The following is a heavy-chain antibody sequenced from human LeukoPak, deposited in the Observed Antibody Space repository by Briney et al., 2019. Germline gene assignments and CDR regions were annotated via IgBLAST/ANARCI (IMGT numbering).Heavy chain of an antibody. V-gene: IGHV4-30-4*01. CDR1: GDSIRSVDYY. J-gene: IGHJ4*02. D-gene: IGHD3-3*01. CDR2: IHYSGRT. CDR3: FRAFWIGFPFVS. Sequence: SETLTLPCTVCGDSIRSVDYYWRWIRQPRGKGLEWIGYIHYSGRTNFIPPLEGRGPISLDTSKDQYSLKLITMTAADPAVVYCFRAFWIGFPFVSWGQGTMVTVSS.